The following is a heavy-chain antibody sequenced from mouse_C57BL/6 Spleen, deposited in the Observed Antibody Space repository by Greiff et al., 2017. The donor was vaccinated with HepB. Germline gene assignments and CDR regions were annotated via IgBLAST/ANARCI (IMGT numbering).Heavy chain of an antibody. CDR2: ILPGSGST. D-gene: IGHD1-1*01. Sequence: VQLQQSGAELMKPGASVKLSCKAPGYTFTGYWIEWVKQRPGHGLEWIGEILPGSGSTNYNEKFKGKATFTADTSSNTAYMQLSSLTTEDSAIYYCARRGGDYYGSSYFDYWGQGTTLTVSS. CDR1: GYTFTGYW. V-gene: IGHV1-9*01. CDR3: ARRGGDYYGSSYFDY. J-gene: IGHJ2*01.